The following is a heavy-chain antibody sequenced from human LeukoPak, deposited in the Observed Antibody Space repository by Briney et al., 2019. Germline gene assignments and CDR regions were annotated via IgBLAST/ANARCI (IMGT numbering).Heavy chain of an antibody. J-gene: IGHJ2*01. Sequence: ETLSLTCTVSGGSISSYYWSWIRQPAGQGLEWIGRIYTSGSTNYNPSLKSRVTMSVDTSKNQFSLKLSSVPAADTAVYYCARDLWPDWYFDLWGRGTLVTVSS. V-gene: IGHV4-4*07. CDR2: IYTSGST. CDR3: ARDLWPDWYFDL. D-gene: IGHD2-21*01. CDR1: GGSISSYY.